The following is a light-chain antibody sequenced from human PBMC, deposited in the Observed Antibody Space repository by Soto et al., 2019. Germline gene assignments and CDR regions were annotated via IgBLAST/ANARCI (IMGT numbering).Light chain of an antibody. CDR1: SSDVGGYNY. J-gene: IGLJ1*01. V-gene: IGLV2-14*01. Sequence: QSVLTQPASVSGSPGQSITISCTGTSSDVGGYNYVSWYQQHPGKAPKLMICDVSNRPSGVSNRFSGSKSGNTASLTISGLQAEDEADYYCSSYTSSSTPHYVFGTGTKVTVL. CDR2: DVS. CDR3: SSYTSSSTPHYV.